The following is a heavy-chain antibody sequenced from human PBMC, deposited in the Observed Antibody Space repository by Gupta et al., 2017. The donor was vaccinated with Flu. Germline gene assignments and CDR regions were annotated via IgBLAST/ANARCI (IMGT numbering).Heavy chain of an antibody. J-gene: IGHJ4*02. CDR3: ASDEGYCSSTSCYMGEGFDS. V-gene: IGHV4-4*07. CDR2: MYNRGST. Sequence: QVQLQESGPGLVKPSETLSLICTVSGGSISSYSWSWIRQPAGKGLEWIGRMYNRGSTNYNPSLKSRVTMSVDTSKNQFTLKLSSVTAADTAVYYCASDEGYCSSTSCYMGEGFDSWGQGTLVTVSS. CDR1: GGSISSYS. D-gene: IGHD2-2*02.